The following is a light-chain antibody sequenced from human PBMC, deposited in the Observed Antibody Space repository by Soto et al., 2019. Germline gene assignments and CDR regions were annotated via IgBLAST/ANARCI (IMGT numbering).Light chain of an antibody. CDR3: KSYTSRSTYV. CDR1: SSDVGGYNS. CDR2: DVS. V-gene: IGLV2-14*03. J-gene: IGLJ1*01. Sequence: QSALTQPAPVSGSPGQSITISCTGTSSDVGGYNSVSWYQHHPGKAPKLMIYDVSNRSSGVSSRFSGSKSDNTASLTISGLQAEDEADYYCKSYTSRSTYVFGTGTKVTVL.